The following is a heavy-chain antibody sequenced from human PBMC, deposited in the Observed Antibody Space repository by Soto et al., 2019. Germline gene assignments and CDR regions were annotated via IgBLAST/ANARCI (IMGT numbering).Heavy chain of an antibody. V-gene: IGHV3-30-3*01. CDR3: AREALRVVPAAIPYILGANYGMDV. D-gene: IGHD2-2*02. CDR2: ISYDGSNK. Sequence: GGSLRLSCAASGFTFSSYAMHWVRQAPGKGLEWVAVISYDGSNKYYADSVKGRFTISRDNSKNTLYLQMNSLRAEDTAVYYCAREALRVVPAAIPYILGANYGMDVWGQGTTVTVSS. J-gene: IGHJ6*02. CDR1: GFTFSSYA.